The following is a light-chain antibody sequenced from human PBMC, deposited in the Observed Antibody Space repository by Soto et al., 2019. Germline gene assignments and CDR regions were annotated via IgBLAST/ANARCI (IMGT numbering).Light chain of an antibody. CDR1: QSIGIW. CDR2: DVS. J-gene: IGKJ1*01. CDR3: QQYNTYSGT. V-gene: IGKV1-5*01. Sequence: DIQMTQSPSTLSASVGDRVTITCRASQSIGIWLAWYQQKPGKPPKLLIYDVSRLESGVPSRFSGSGSGTEFTLTIRGLQPDDFATYYCQQYNTYSGTFGQGTKVEIK.